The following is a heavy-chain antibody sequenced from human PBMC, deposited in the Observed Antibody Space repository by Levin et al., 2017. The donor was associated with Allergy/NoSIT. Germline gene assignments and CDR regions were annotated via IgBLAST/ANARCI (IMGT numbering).Heavy chain of an antibody. J-gene: IGHJ4*02. CDR1: GFTFNKYA. CDR3: ARGDFYCSSTSCNESPSGDLFDY. D-gene: IGHD2-2*01. CDR2: ILSDGSNK. Sequence: GGSLRLSCAASGFTFNKYAMHWVRQAPGKGLEWVAAILSDGSNKYYADSVKGRFTMSRDNSKNTLYVQMNSLKAEDTAVYYCARGDFYCSSTSCNESPSGDLFDYWGRGTLVTVSS. V-gene: IGHV3-30*04.